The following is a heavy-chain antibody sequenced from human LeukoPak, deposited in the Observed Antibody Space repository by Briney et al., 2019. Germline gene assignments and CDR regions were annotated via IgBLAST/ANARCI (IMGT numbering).Heavy chain of an antibody. V-gene: IGHV4-39*01. Sequence: PSETLSLTCTVSGGSISSSSYYWGWIRQPPGKGLEWIGSIYYSGSTYYNPSLKSRVTISVDTSKNQFSLKLSSVTAADTAVYYCARIVGATEGIDYWGQGTLVTVSS. CDR3: ARIVGATEGIDY. J-gene: IGHJ4*02. CDR1: GGSISSSSYY. CDR2: IYYSGST. D-gene: IGHD1-26*01.